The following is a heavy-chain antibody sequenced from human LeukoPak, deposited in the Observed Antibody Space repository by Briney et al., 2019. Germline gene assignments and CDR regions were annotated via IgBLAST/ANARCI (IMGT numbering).Heavy chain of an antibody. CDR1: GYSFTRYY. CDR3: ARLPAMVRGVIIGDAFDI. V-gene: IGHV1-46*01. Sequence: ASVKVSCKASGYSFTRYYMHWVRQAPGQGLEWMGMISPSGGSTTFAQSFQGRIALTGDTSTSTVYMELSSLKSEDTAVYYCARLPAMVRGVIIGDAFDIWGQGTMVTVSS. D-gene: IGHD3-10*01. CDR2: ISPSGGST. J-gene: IGHJ3*02.